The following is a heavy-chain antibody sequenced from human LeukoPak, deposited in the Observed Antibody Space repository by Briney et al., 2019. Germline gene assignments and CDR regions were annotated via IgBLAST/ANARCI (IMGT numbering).Heavy chain of an antibody. V-gene: IGHV3-7*01. Sequence: GGSLRLSCAASGFTFSSYWMNWVRQAPGKGLEWVANIKKDGSERYYVDSVKGRFTISKDNTKKSLYLQMNTLRAEDTAVYYCARDLAGPPQEAFDIWGQGTMVTVSS. CDR1: GFTFSSYW. CDR2: IKKDGSER. CDR3: ARDLAGPPQEAFDI. J-gene: IGHJ3*02.